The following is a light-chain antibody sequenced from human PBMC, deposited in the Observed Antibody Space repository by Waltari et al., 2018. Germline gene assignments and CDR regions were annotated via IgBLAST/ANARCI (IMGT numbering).Light chain of an antibody. CDR3: QQRKNWPPLT. Sequence: ETVLTQSTPTLSLFRGESATLSCKASQNVDRYLAWYQQKPGQSPRYLIYDTSNRATGIPVRFSGSGSGTDFTLTISSLEPEDFAVYYCQQRKNWPPLTFGGGTKVEIK. V-gene: IGKV3-11*01. CDR2: DTS. J-gene: IGKJ4*01. CDR1: QNVDRY.